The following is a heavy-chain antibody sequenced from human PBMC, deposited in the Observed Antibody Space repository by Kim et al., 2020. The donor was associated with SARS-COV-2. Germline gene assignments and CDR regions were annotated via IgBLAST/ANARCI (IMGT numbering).Heavy chain of an antibody. CDR1: GFSFSGYG. J-gene: IGHJ4*02. V-gene: IGHV3-33*01. D-gene: IGHD3-3*01. CDR2: IWYDGSKH. Sequence: GGSLRLSCAASGFSFSGYGMHWVRQAPGKGLEWMAIIWYDGSKHYYADPVKGRFTISRDNRKNTLFLQMNSLSVEDPAIYYCARDRGTTTIVGGLASFDHWGQGTLVTVSS. CDR3: ARDRGTTTIVGGLASFDH.